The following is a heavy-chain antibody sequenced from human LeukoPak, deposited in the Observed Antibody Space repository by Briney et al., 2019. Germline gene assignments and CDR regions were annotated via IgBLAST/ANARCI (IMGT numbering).Heavy chain of an antibody. D-gene: IGHD5-18*01. CDR1: GYTFTNYA. V-gene: IGHV1-18*01. J-gene: IGHJ4*02. CDR2: ISAYNGNT. CDR3: AREVGGIQLGQGSFDY. Sequence: ASVKVSCKASGYTFTNYAMNWVRQAPGQGLEWMGWISAYNGNTNYAQKLQGRVTMTTDTSTSTAYMELSSLRSEDTAVYYCAREVGGIQLGQGSFDYWGQGTLVTVSS.